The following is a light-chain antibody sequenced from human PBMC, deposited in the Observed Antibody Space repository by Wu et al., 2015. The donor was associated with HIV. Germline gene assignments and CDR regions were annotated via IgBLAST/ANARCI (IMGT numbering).Light chain of an antibody. V-gene: IGKV3-20*01. CDR3: QQYGSSPRYS. CDR1: QSVSSSY. J-gene: IGKJ2*03. CDR2: GAS. Sequence: EIVLTQSPGTLSLSPGERATLSCRASQSVSSSYLAWYQQKPGQAPRLLIYGASSRATGISDRFSGSGSGTDFTLTISRLEPEDCAVYYCQQYGSSPRYSFGQGTKAGDQ.